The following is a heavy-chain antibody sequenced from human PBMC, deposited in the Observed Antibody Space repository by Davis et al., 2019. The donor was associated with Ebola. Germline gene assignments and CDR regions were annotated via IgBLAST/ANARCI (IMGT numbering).Heavy chain of an antibody. D-gene: IGHD6-6*01. CDR3: ARGDSSSSWYYYYYMDV. Sequence: MPSETLSLTCTVPGFIISSHWSWIRQSPGTGLEWIGYIYYNGRTNYNPSLKSRVTISVDTSKNQFSLKLSSVTAADTAVYYCARGDSSSSWYYYYYMDVWGKGTTVTVSS. V-gene: IGHV4-59*01. CDR1: GFIISSH. CDR2: IYYNGRT. J-gene: IGHJ6*03.